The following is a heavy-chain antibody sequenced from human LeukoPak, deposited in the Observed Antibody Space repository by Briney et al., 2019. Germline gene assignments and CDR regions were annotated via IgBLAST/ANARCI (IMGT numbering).Heavy chain of an antibody. V-gene: IGHV4-30-4*01. J-gene: IGHJ4*02. D-gene: IGHD7-27*01. CDR2: TYYNGNT. Sequence: SSETLSLTCTVSGGSISSGDYFWSWIRQPPGKGLEWIGNTYYNGNTYYNPSLESRGTISVDTFKNQFSLKLNSVTAADTAVYYCARDLWGLDSWGQGTLVTVSS. CDR3: ARDLWGLDS. CDR1: GGSISSGDYF.